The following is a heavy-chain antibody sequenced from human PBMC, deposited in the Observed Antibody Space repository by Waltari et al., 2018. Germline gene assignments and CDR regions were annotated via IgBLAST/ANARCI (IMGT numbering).Heavy chain of an antibody. J-gene: IGHJ4*02. CDR1: GGSFRGYY. CDR2: INQSGST. D-gene: IGHD3-3*01. CDR3: ARGGRRITIFGVVTKIDY. V-gene: IGHV4-34*01. Sequence: QVQLQQWGAGLLKPSATLSLTCAVYGGSFRGYYWSWIRTPPGQGLEWIGEINQSGSTNNNPALKSRVTISVDTSKNQFSLKLRSVTAADTAVYYCARGGRRITIFGVVTKIDYWGQGTLVTVSS.